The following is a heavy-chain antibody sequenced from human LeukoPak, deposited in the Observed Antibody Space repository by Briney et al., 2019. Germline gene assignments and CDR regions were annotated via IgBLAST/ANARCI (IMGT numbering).Heavy chain of an antibody. CDR2: FDAEDGET. V-gene: IGHV1-24*01. CDR1: GDTLTELT. CDR3: ATDGYTYNWFDL. Sequence: ASVRVSSKVSGDTLTELTMHWGRQTPGEGGWRRGEFDAEDGETIYAQKFQGRVTMTEDTSTDTAYIELSSLRSEDTAVYYCATDGYTYNWFDLWGQGTLVTVSS. J-gene: IGHJ5*02. D-gene: IGHD6-13*01.